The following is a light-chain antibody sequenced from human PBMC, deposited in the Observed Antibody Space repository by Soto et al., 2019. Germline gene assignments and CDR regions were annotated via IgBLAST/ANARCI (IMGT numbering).Light chain of an antibody. J-gene: IGKJ4*01. V-gene: IGKV1-5*03. Sequence: IQVYNSASTVSASVGDRVTITCRASQSISSWLAWYQQKPGKAPKVLIYKASNLESGVPSRFSGSGSETEFTLTISSLQPDDFATYYCQQYNVYSTFGGGTKVDIK. CDR2: KAS. CDR3: QQYNVYST. CDR1: QSISSW.